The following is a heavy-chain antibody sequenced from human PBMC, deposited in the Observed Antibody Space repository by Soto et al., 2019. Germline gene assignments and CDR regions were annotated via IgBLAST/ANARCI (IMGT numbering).Heavy chain of an antibody. CDR1: GFTFSSYS. Sequence: GGSLRLSCAASGFTFSSYSMNWVRQAPGKGLEWVSSISSSSSYIYYADSVKGRFTISRDNAKNSLYLQMNSLRAEDTAVYYCARDLALPPYYYYGMDVWGRGTTVTVSS. J-gene: IGHJ6*02. CDR3: ARDLALPPYYYYGMDV. CDR2: ISSSSSYI. V-gene: IGHV3-21*01.